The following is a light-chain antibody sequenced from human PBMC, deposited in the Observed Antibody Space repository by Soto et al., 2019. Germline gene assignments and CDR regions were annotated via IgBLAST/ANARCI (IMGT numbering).Light chain of an antibody. J-gene: IGLJ1*01. CDR3: QSYDSSLSALYV. CDR2: GNS. CDR1: SSNIGAGYD. V-gene: IGLV1-40*01. Sequence: QSVLTQPPSVSGAPGQRVTISRTGSSSNIGAGYDVHWYQQLPGTAPKLLIYGNSNRPSGVPDRFSGSKSGTSASLAITGLQAEDEADYYCQSYDSSLSALYVSATVTKVTDL.